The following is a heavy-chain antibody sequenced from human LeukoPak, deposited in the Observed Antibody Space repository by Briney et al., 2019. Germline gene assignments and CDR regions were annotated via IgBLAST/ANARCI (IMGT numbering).Heavy chain of an antibody. CDR3: AKVPEYSSGWTNWFDP. V-gene: IGHV3-23*01. Sequence: GGSLRLSCAASGFTVSSNYMSWVRQAPGKGLEWVSAISGSGGSTYYADSVKGRFTISRDNSKNTLYLQMNSLRAEDTAVYYCAKVPEYSSGWTNWFDPWGQGTLVTVSS. CDR1: GFTVSSNY. D-gene: IGHD6-19*01. J-gene: IGHJ5*02. CDR2: ISGSGGST.